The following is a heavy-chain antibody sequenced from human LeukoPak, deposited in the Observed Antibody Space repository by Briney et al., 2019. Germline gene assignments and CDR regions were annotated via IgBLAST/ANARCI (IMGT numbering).Heavy chain of an antibody. Sequence: ASVKVSCKASGYTFTSYGSRWVRQAPGQGLVWMGWTSAYNGNTNYAQKLQGRVTMTTDTSTSTAYMELRSLRSDDTAVYYCARVRYYYDSSGYPAEYFQHWGQGTLVTVSS. D-gene: IGHD3-22*01. J-gene: IGHJ1*01. CDR3: ARVRYYYDSSGYPAEYFQH. CDR1: GYTFTSYG. CDR2: TSAYNGNT. V-gene: IGHV1-18*01.